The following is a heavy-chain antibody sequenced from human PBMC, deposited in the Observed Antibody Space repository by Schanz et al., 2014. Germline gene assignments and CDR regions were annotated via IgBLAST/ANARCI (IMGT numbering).Heavy chain of an antibody. V-gene: IGHV7-4-1*02. D-gene: IGHD6-19*01. CDR3: TTETIAMAGTFSI. CDR1: GYTFAHYA. Sequence: VQLVQSGAEVKKPGASVKVSCKASGYTFAHYAIHWVRQAPGQGLEWVGWINTNTGNPTYAQGFTGRFVFSLDTSVSTAYLQISSLKAEDTAAYYCTTETIAMAGTFSIWGQGTLVTVSS. J-gene: IGHJ4*02. CDR2: INTNTGNP.